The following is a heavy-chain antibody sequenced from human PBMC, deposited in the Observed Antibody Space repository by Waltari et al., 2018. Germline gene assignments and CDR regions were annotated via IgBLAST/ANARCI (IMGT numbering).Heavy chain of an antibody. CDR2: IYYSGTT. V-gene: IGHV4-38-2*02. CDR3: ARDRRYCSGGSCSYFDY. J-gene: IGHJ4*02. D-gene: IGHD2-15*01. CDR1: GYSISRGYY. Sequence: QVQLQESGPGLVKPSETLSLTCAVPGYSISRGYYWGWIRQPPGKWLEWIGSIYYSGTTYYNPSLKSRVTISVDTSNNQFSLKLSSVTAADTAVYYCARDRRYCSGGSCSYFDYWGQGTLVTVSS.